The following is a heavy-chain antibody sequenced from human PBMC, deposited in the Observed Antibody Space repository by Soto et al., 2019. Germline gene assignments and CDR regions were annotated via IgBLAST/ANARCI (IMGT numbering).Heavy chain of an antibody. CDR2: TYHSGGA. D-gene: IGHD3-22*01. J-gene: IGHJ4*02. CDR1: GDSISSGGYS. Sequence: QLQLQESASGLVKPSQTLSLTCVVSGDSISSGGYSWNWIRQPPGKGLEWIGHTYHSGGALYNPSLDSRVTISVDKSKNHFSLRLTSVTAADTAVYYCARDSRSGYYFDNWGQGTLVTVSS. V-gene: IGHV4-30-2*01. CDR3: ARDSRSGYYFDN.